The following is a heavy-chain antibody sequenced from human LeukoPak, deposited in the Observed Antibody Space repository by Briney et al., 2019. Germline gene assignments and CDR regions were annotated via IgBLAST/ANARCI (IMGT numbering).Heavy chain of an antibody. J-gene: IGHJ5*02. CDR2: INHSGST. D-gene: IGHD2-2*01. CDR1: GYSISSGYY. Sequence: SETLSLTCTVSGYSISSGYYWSWIRQPPGKGLEWIGEINHSGSTNYNPSLKSRVTISVDTSKNQFSLKLSSVTAADTAVYYCARGLGANPRYCSSTSCWMTNWFDPWGQGTLVTVSS. CDR3: ARGLGANPRYCSSTSCWMTNWFDP. V-gene: IGHV4-38-2*02.